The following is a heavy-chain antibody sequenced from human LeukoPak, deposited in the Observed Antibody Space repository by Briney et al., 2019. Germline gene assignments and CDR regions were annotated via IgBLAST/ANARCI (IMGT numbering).Heavy chain of an antibody. D-gene: IGHD3-16*01. CDR1: GGSISSGSYY. V-gene: IGHV4-61*02. CDR3: ASGTWMITFGGATLY. CDR2: IYTSGST. J-gene: IGHJ4*02. Sequence: SETLSLTCTVSGGSISSGSYYWSWIRQPAGKGLEWIGRIYTSGSTNYNPSLKSRVTISVDTSKNQFSLKLSSVTAADTAVYYCASGTWMITFGGATLYWGQGTLVTVSS.